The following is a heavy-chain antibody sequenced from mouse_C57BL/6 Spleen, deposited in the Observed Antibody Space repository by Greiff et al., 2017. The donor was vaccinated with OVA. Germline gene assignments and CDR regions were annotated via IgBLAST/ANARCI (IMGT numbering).Heavy chain of an antibody. Sequence: EVMLVESGGGLVKPGGSLKLSCAASGFTFSSYAMSWVRQTPEKRLEWVATISDGGSYTYYPDHVQGRFTISRDNAKNNLYLQMSHLKSEDTAMYYCARGAHYGSSYDWYFDVWGTGTTVTVSS. D-gene: IGHD1-1*01. CDR3: ARGAHYGSSYDWYFDV. J-gene: IGHJ1*03. V-gene: IGHV5-4*03. CDR1: GFTFSSYA. CDR2: ISDGGSYT.